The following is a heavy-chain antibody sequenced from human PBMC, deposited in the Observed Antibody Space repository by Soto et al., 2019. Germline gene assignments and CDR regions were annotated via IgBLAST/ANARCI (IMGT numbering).Heavy chain of an antibody. CDR1: GYSFTSYW. J-gene: IGHJ6*02. V-gene: IGHV5-51*01. D-gene: IGHD6-6*01. Sequence: PGESLKISCKGSGYSFTSYWIVWVRQMTGKGLEWMGIIYPGDSDTRYSPSFQGQVTISADKSISTAYLQWSSLKASDTAMYYCARASDSSSYYYYGMDVWGQGTTVTVSS. CDR3: ARASDSSSYYYYGMDV. CDR2: IYPGDSDT.